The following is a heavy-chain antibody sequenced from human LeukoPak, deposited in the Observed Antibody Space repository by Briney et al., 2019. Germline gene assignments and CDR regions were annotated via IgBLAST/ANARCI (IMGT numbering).Heavy chain of an antibody. CDR2: IYYTGST. CDR1: GGSISTYY. J-gene: IGHJ5*02. Sequence: ASETLSLTCTVSGGSISTYYWSWIRQPPGKGLEWIGYIYYTGSTSYNPSLKSRVTMSLDASKNQFSLELNSVTPADTAVYYCARGGNYWPQWWFDPWGRGTLVSVSS. V-gene: IGHV4-59*01. D-gene: IGHD1-26*01. CDR3: ARGGNYWPQWWFDP.